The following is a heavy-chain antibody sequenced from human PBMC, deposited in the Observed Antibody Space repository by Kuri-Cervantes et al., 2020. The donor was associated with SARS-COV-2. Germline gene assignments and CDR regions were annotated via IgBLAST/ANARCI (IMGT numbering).Heavy chain of an antibody. CDR3: ARVSYSSGWSQIDY. J-gene: IGHJ4*02. V-gene: IGHV3-33*08. D-gene: IGHD6-19*01. CDR1: GFTFSSYA. CDR2: IWYDGSNK. Sequence: GESLKISCAASGFTFSSYAMHWVRQAPGKGLEWVAVIWYDGSNKYYADSVKGRFTISRDNSKSTLYLQMNSLRAEDTAVYYCARVSYSSGWSQIDYWGQGTLVTVSS.